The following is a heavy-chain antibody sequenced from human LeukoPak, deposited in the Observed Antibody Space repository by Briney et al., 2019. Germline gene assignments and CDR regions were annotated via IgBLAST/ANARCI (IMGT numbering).Heavy chain of an antibody. V-gene: IGHV4-59*01. Sequence: SETLSLTCTVSGGSISSYYWSWIRQPPGKGLEWIGYIYYSGSTNYNPSLKSRVTISVHTSKNQFSLKLSSVTAAGTAVYYCARGGPGDFWSGYYYYYGMDVWGQGTTVTVSS. CDR2: IYYSGST. CDR3: ARGGPGDFWSGYYYYYGMDV. CDR1: GGSISSYY. J-gene: IGHJ6*02. D-gene: IGHD3-3*01.